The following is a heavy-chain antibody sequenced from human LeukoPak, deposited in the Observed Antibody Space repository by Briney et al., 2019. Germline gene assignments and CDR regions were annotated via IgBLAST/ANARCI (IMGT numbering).Heavy chain of an antibody. J-gene: IGHJ3*02. CDR2: IYYSGST. V-gene: IGHV4-59*01. Sequence: PSETLSLTCTVSGGSISSYYWSWLRQPPGKGLEWIGYIYYSGSTNYNPSLKSRVTISVDTSKNQFSLKLSSVTAADTAVYYCARGPRWEWLSNDAFDIWGQGTMVTVSS. D-gene: IGHD3-3*01. CDR3: ARGPRWEWLSNDAFDI. CDR1: GGSISSYY.